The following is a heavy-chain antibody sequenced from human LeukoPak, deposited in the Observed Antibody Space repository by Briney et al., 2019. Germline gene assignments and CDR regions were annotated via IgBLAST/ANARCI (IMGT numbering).Heavy chain of an antibody. CDR1: GFTFSSYS. J-gene: IGHJ4*02. D-gene: IGHD6-19*01. CDR3: ARDVAVAVFDY. CDR2: ISSSSSTI. Sequence: GGSLRLSCAASGFTFSSYSMNWVRQAPGKGLEWVSYISSSSSTIYYADSVKGRFTISRDNAKNSLYLQMNSLRAEDTAVYYCARDVAVAVFDYWGQGTLVTVSS. V-gene: IGHV3-48*04.